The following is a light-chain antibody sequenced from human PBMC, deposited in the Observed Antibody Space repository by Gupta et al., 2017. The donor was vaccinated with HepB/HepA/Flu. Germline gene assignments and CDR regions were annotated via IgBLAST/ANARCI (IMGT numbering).Light chain of an antibody. CDR3: QDRNSCPWT. CDR1: QSIRSY. V-gene: IGKV3-11*01. J-gene: IGKJ1*01. CDR2: DAS. Sequence: EIVLTQSPATLSLSPGERATISCRASQSIRSYLAWYQRKPGQSPRLLIYDASNRATGIPARFSGSGSGTDFTLTVSSLEPEDSAVYYCQDRNSCPWTLGQGTKVEIK.